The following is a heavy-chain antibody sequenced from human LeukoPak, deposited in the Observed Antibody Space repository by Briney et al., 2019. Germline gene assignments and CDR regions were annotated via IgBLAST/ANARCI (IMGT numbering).Heavy chain of an antibody. CDR3: TPGVVIGGLGNY. D-gene: IGHD2/OR15-2a*01. Sequence: GGSLRLSCAASGFIVSSNQMSWVRQAPGKGLEWVGRVKSKSDGGTTDYAAPVKDRFAISRDDSKNTVYLQMNSLKTEDTAVYYCTPGVVIGGLGNYWGQGILVTVSS. J-gene: IGHJ4*02. V-gene: IGHV3-15*01. CDR2: VKSKSDGGTT. CDR1: GFIVSSNQ.